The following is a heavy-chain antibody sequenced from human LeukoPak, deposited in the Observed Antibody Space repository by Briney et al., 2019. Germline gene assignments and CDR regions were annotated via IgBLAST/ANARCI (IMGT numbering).Heavy chain of an antibody. J-gene: IGHJ6*02. Sequence: GASVKVSCKASGGTFSSYAISWVRQAPGQGLEWMGGIIPIFGTANYAQKFQGRVTITADESTSTAYMELSSLRSEDTAVYYCARDHATVATMDVWGQGTTVTVSS. D-gene: IGHD4-17*01. CDR3: ARDHATVATMDV. CDR1: GGTFSSYA. CDR2: IIPIFGTA. V-gene: IGHV1-69*13.